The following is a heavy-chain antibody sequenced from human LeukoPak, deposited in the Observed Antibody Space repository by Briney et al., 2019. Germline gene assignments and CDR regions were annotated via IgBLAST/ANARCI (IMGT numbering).Heavy chain of an antibody. Sequence: PSETPSLTCAVSGDSISSAYSWSWIRQPPGKGLEWIGYIYHTGSTSYNPSLKTRVTISIDRPRNQFSLKLSSVTAADTAMYYCARVVGATSHDTFDVWGQGTMVTVSS. CDR2: IYHTGST. J-gene: IGHJ3*01. D-gene: IGHD1-26*01. CDR1: GDSISSAYS. CDR3: ARVVGATSHDTFDV. V-gene: IGHV4-30-2*01.